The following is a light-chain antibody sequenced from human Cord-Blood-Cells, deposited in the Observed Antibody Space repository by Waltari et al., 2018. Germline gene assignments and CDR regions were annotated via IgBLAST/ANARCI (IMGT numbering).Light chain of an antibody. V-gene: IGLV2-23*01. J-gene: IGLJ3*02. CDR3: CSYAGSSTLV. Sequence: QSALTQPASVSGSPGQSITISCTGTRSDVGSYNLVPWYHQHPGKAPKLMIYEGSKRPSGVSNRFSGSKSGNTASLTISGLQAEDEADYYCCSYAGSSTLVFGGGTKLTVL. CDR1: RSDVGSYNL. CDR2: EGS.